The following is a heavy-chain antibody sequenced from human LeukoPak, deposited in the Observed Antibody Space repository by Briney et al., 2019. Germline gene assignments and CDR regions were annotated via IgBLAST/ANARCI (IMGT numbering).Heavy chain of an antibody. J-gene: IGHJ5*02. V-gene: IGHV1-2*02. CDR3: ARQERRDSSGYYSWFDP. D-gene: IGHD3-22*01. CDR2: INPNSGGT. Sequence: GASVKVSCKASGYTFTGYYMHWVRQAPGQGLEWMGWINPNSGGTNYAQKFQGRVTMTRDTSISTAYMELSRLRSDDTAVYYCARQERRDSSGYYSWFDPWGQGTLVTVSS. CDR1: GYTFTGYY.